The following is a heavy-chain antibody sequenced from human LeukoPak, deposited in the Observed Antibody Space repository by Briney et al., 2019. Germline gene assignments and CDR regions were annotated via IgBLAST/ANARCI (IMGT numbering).Heavy chain of an antibody. Sequence: ASVKVSCKASGYTFTNFYMHWVRQVPGQGLEWMGIINPRGGSASSAQKFQGRVTLTRDTSTSTVYMELSRLRSEDTALYYCARDYHGSGSLTAFDYWGQGTLVTVSS. CDR1: GYTFTNFY. CDR3: ARDYHGSGSLTAFDY. CDR2: INPRGGSA. D-gene: IGHD3-10*01. V-gene: IGHV1-46*01. J-gene: IGHJ4*02.